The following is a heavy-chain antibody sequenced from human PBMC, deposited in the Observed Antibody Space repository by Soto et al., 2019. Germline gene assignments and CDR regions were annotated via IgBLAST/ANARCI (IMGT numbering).Heavy chain of an antibody. Sequence: ASVKVSCKASGYTFTGYYMHWVRQAPGQGLEWMGWINPNSGGTNYAQKFQGWVTMTRDTSISTAYMELSRLRSDDTAVYYCARDLFGGRDSGYEQGGLDYGMDVWGQGTTVTVSS. CDR1: GYTFTGYY. V-gene: IGHV1-2*04. D-gene: IGHD5-12*01. J-gene: IGHJ6*02. CDR3: ARDLFGGRDSGYEQGGLDYGMDV. CDR2: INPNSGGT.